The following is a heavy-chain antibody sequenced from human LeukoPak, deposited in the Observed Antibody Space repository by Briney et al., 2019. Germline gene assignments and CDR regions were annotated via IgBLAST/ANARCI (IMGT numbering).Heavy chain of an antibody. CDR3: ASGADNWYFDL. D-gene: IGHD3-10*01. CDR2: IYTSGST. Sequence: PSETLSLTCTVSGGSISSGSYYWSRIRQPAGKGLEWIGRIYTSGSTNYNPSLKSRVTISVDTSKNQFSLKLSSVTAADTAVYYCASGADNWYFDLWGRGTLVTVSS. V-gene: IGHV4-61*02. J-gene: IGHJ2*01. CDR1: GGSISSGSYY.